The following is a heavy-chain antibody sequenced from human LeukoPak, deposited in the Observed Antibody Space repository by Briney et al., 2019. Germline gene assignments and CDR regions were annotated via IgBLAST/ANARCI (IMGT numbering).Heavy chain of an antibody. CDR2: IYYSGST. D-gene: IGHD6-19*01. CDR3: ARAVSGRFDY. Sequence: PSETLPLTCTVSGGSMSPYHWGWIRQPPGKGLEWTGYIYYSGSTNYNPSLNSRVTISVDTSKNQLSLRLSSVTAADTAIYYCARAVSGRFDYWGQGTLVTVSS. CDR1: GGSMSPYH. V-gene: IGHV4-59*08. J-gene: IGHJ4*02.